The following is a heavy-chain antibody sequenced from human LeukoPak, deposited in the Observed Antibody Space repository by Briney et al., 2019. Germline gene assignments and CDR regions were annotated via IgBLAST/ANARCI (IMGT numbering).Heavy chain of an antibody. CDR3: ARGGELYCGGDCSGIDY. CDR1: GYTFTGYY. J-gene: IGHJ4*02. Sequence: GASVKVSCKASGYTFTGYYMHWLRQAPGQGLEWMGWINPNSGGTNYAQKFQGRVTMTRDTSISTAYMELSRLRSDDTAVYYCARGGELYCGGDCSGIDYWGQGTLVTVSS. D-gene: IGHD2-21*02. CDR2: INPNSGGT. V-gene: IGHV1-2*02.